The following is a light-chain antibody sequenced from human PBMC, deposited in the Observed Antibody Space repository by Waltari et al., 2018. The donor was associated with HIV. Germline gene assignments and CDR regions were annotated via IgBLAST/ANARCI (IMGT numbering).Light chain of an antibody. V-gene: IGKV2-30*01. Sequence: EVVMTQSPLSLPVTLGQPASISCRSSQSLVYSDGITYLSWFHQRPGQSPRRLIYKVSNRYSGGPDRFSGSGAGTDFTLKISRVEAEDVGVYYCMQGSHLYTFGQGTKLEIK. J-gene: IGKJ2*01. CDR3: MQGSHLYT. CDR2: KVS. CDR1: QSLVYSDGITY.